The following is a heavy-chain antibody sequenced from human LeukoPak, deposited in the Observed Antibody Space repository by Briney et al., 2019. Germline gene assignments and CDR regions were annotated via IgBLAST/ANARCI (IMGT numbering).Heavy chain of an antibody. CDR1: GYSFTSYW. Sequence: GESLKISCKGSGYSFTSYWIGWVRQMPGKGLEGVGVIYPGDSDTRYSPSFQGQVTISADKSISTAYLQWSSLKASDTAMYYCARPLTYGGNSCYEHWGQGTLVTVSS. D-gene: IGHD4-23*01. V-gene: IGHV5-51*01. J-gene: IGHJ1*01. CDR3: ARPLTYGGNSCYEH. CDR2: IYPGDSDT.